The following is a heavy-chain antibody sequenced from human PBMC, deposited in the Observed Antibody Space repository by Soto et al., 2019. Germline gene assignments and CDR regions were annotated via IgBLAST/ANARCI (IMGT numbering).Heavy chain of an antibody. CDR1: GGSISSGGYY. CDR3: ARDHWGGGYSYKYYYYGMDV. J-gene: IGHJ6*02. V-gene: IGHV4-31*03. Sequence: SETLSLTCTVSGGSISSGGYYWSWIRQHPGKGLEWIGYIYYSGSTYYNPSLKSRVTISVDTSKNQFSLKLSSVTAADTAVYYCARDHWGGGYSYKYYYYGMDVRGQGTTVTV. D-gene: IGHD5-18*01. CDR2: IYYSGST.